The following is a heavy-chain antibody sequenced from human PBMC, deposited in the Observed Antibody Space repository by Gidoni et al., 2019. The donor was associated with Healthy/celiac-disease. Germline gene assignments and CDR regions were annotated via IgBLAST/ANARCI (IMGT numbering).Heavy chain of an antibody. D-gene: IGHD3-10*01. Sequence: EVQLVESGGGLVKPGGSLRLSCAASGFTFSNAWMSWVRQAPGKGLEWVGRIKSKTDGGTTDYAAPVKGRFTISRDDSKNTLYLQMNSLKTEDTAVYYCTTEQLWFGELLLDYWGQGTLVTVSS. J-gene: IGHJ4*02. CDR2: IKSKTDGGTT. V-gene: IGHV3-15*01. CDR1: GFTFSNAW. CDR3: TTEQLWFGELLLDY.